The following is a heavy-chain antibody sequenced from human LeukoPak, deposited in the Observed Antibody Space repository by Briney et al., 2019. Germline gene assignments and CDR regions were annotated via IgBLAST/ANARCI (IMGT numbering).Heavy chain of an antibody. CDR2: INHSGST. Sequence: SGTLSLTCAVYGGSFSGYYWSWIRQPPGKGLEWIGEINHSGSTNYNPSLKSRVTISVDTSKNQFSLKLSSVTAADTAVYYCARELTRYDAFDIWGQGTMVTVSS. D-gene: IGHD3-9*01. J-gene: IGHJ3*02. CDR1: GGSFSGYY. V-gene: IGHV4-34*01. CDR3: ARELTRYDAFDI.